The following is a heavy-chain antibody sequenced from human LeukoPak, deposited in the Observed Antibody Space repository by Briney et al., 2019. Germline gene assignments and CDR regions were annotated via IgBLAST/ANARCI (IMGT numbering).Heavy chain of an antibody. CDR3: ARVKYCSSTSCYNGSVR. CDR1: GYSISSGYY. J-gene: IGHJ4*02. D-gene: IGHD2-2*02. Sequence: PSETLSLTCAVSGYSISSGYYWGWIRQPPGKGLEWVSRINSDGSSTSYADSVKGRFTISRDNAKNTLYLQMNSLRAEDTAVYYCARVKYCSSTSCYNGSVRWGQGTLVTVSS. CDR2: INSDGSST. V-gene: IGHV3-74*01.